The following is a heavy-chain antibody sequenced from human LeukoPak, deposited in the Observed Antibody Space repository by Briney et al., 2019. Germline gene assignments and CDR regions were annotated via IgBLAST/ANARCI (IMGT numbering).Heavy chain of an antibody. CDR2: ISFDGSDK. CDR1: GFNFGSYA. D-gene: IGHD3-22*01. CDR3: ATPSYDSSGSYFDY. J-gene: IGHJ4*02. Sequence: GGSLRLSCAASGFNFGSYAMHWVRQAPGKGLEWVAFISFDGSDKYYAESVKGRFTISRDNSKNTLYLQMNSLRAEDTAVYYCATPSYDSSGSYFDYWGQGTLVTVSS. V-gene: IGHV3-30*03.